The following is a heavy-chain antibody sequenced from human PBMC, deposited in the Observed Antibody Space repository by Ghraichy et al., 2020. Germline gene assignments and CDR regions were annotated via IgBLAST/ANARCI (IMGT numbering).Heavy chain of an antibody. Sequence: LSLTCAASGFTFSNYWMSWVRQAPGKGLEWVTNIKEDGSDKYYVDSVKGRFTISRDNAKNSVYLRMDSLRVEDTAVYYCATWDNSGSHQGFDSWGQGTLGTVSS. D-gene: IGHD1-26*01. CDR2: IKEDGSDK. CDR1: GFTFSNYW. J-gene: IGHJ4*02. CDR3: ATWDNSGSHQGFDS. V-gene: IGHV3-7*01.